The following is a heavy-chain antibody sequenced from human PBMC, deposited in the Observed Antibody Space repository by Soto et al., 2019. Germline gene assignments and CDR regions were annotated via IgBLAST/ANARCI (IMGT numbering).Heavy chain of an antibody. J-gene: IGHJ6*02. CDR2: IYYSGST. CDR3: ARGYDSSGYYYYYYGMDV. V-gene: IGHV4-59*01. CDR1: GGSISSYY. D-gene: IGHD3-22*01. Sequence: PSETLSLTCTVSGGSISSYYWSWIRQPPGKGLEWIGYIYYSGSTNYNPSLKSRVTISVDTSKNQFSLKLSSVTAADTAVYYCARGYDSSGYYYYYYGMDVWGQGTTVTVSS.